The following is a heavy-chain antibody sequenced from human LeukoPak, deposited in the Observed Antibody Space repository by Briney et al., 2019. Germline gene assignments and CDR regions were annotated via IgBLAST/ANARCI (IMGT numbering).Heavy chain of an antibody. V-gene: IGHV3-53*01. Sequence: QPGGSLRLSCAASGFTVSSNYMSWVRQAPGKGLEWVSVIYSGGSTYYADSVKGRFTISRDNSKNTLYLQMNSLRAEDTAVYYCARASALGTVTPHYGMDVWGQGTTVTVSS. CDR2: IYSGGST. D-gene: IGHD4-17*01. CDR3: ARASALGTVTPHYGMDV. CDR1: GFTVSSNY. J-gene: IGHJ6*02.